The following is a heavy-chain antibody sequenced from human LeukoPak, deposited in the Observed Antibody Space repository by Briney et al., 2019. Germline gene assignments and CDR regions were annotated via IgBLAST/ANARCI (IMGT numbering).Heavy chain of an antibody. CDR1: GFTFSSYS. J-gene: IGHJ5*02. CDR2: ISSSSSYI. Sequence: GGSLRLSCAASGFTFSSYSMNWVRQAPGKGLEWVSSISSSSSYIYYADSVKGRFTISRDNAKNSLYLQMNSLRSEDTAVYYCARGRGRDNWFDPWGQGTLVTVSS. CDR3: ARGRGRDNWFDP. V-gene: IGHV3-21*04.